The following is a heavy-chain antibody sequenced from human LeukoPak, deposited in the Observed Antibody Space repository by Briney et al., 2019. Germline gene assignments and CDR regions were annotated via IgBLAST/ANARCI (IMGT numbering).Heavy chain of an antibody. CDR1: GDSISSYY. D-gene: IGHD5-24*01. CDR2: IYTSGST. V-gene: IGHV4-4*09. CDR3: ARHTHSRDGYNWVYYMDV. J-gene: IGHJ6*03. Sequence: SETLSLTCTVSGDSISSYYWSWIRQPPGKGLEWIGYIYTSGSTNYNPPLKSRVTISVDTSKNQFPLKLSSVTAADTAVYYCARHTHSRDGYNWVYYMDVWGKGTTVTVSS.